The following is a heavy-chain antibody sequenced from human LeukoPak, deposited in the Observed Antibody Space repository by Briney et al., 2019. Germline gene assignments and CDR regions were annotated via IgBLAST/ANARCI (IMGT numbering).Heavy chain of an antibody. D-gene: IGHD2-21*02. CDR2: INSDGSST. CDR1: GFTFSSYW. CDR3: ARDTYCGGDCYRLFDY. J-gene: IGHJ4*02. V-gene: IGHV3-74*01. Sequence: GGSLRLSCAASGFTFSSYWMHWVRQAPGKGLVWVSRINSDGSSTSYADSVKGRFTTSRDNAKSTLYLQMNSLRAEDTAVYYCARDTYCGGDCYRLFDYWGQGTLVTVSS.